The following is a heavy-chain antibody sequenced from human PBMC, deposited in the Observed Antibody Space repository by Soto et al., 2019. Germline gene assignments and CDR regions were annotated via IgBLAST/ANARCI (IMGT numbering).Heavy chain of an antibody. CDR2: ISAYNGNT. D-gene: IGHD2-2*01. Sequence: ASVKVSCKASGYTFTSYGISWVRQAPGQGLEWMGWISAYNGNTNYAQKLQGRVTMTTDTSTSTAYMELRSLRSDDTAVYYCARAFTSSQWRYGMDVWGQGTTVTVSS. V-gene: IGHV1-18*01. CDR3: ARAFTSSQWRYGMDV. J-gene: IGHJ6*02. CDR1: GYTFTSYG.